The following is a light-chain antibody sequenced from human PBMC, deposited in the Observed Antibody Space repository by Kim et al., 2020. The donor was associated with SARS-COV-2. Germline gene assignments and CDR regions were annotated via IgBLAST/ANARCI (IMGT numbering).Light chain of an antibody. V-gene: IGLV10-54*01. CDR3: SAWDTSLSAWV. J-gene: IGLJ3*02. CDR2: RDN. Sequence: QTATLTCIGNSKNVGNEGAAWLQQHQGHPPKLLFYRDNNRPSGISERLSASRSGNTASLTITGLQPEDEADYYCSAWDTSLSAWVFGGGTQLTVL. CDR1: SKNVGNEG.